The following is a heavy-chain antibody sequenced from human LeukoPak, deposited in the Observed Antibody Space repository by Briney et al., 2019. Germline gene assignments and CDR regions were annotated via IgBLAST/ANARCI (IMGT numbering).Heavy chain of an antibody. J-gene: IGHJ3*02. D-gene: IGHD3-9*01. Sequence: SETLSLTCTVSGGSVTTYYWSWIRQPPGKGLEWIGYMYYSGSTNYNPSLKSRVTISVDTSKNQFSLKLSSVTAADTAVYYCARAVPDYDILTGYLAPIDAFDIWGQGTMVTVSS. CDR3: ARAVPDYDILTGYLAPIDAFDI. CDR2: MYYSGST. CDR1: GGSVTTYY. V-gene: IGHV4-59*02.